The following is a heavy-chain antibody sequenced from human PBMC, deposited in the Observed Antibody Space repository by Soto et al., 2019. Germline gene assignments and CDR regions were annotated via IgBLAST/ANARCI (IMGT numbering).Heavy chain of an antibody. CDR3: AKDGNPIPYLTGYYRLGWFDP. J-gene: IGHJ5*02. V-gene: IGHV3-23*01. D-gene: IGHD3-9*01. CDR2: IRGSGGST. Sequence: EVQLLESGGGLVQPGGSRRLSCAASGFTFSSYAMSWVRQAPGKGLEWVSAIRGSGGSTYYADSVKGRFTISRDNSKNTLYLQMNSLRAEDTAVYYCAKDGNPIPYLTGYYRLGWFDPWGQGTLVTVSS. CDR1: GFTFSSYA.